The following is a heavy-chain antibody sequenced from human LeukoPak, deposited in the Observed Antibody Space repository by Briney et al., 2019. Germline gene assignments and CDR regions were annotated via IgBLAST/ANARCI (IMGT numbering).Heavy chain of an antibody. CDR1: GGSISSYY. CDR3: ARAVYYDSSGYLFDF. J-gene: IGHJ4*02. D-gene: IGHD3-22*01. V-gene: IGHV4-59*01. Sequence: SETLSLTCTVSGGSISSYYWSWIRQPPGKGLEWIGYIYYHGSTNYNPSLKSRVTISIDTSKNQFSLKLSSVTAADTAVYYCARAVYYDSSGYLFDFWGQGTLVTVSS. CDR2: IYYHGST.